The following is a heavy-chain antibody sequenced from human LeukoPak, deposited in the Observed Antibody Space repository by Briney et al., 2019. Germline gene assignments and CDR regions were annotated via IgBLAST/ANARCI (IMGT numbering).Heavy chain of an antibody. Sequence: ASVKVSCKASGYTFTGYYMHWVRQAPGQGLEWMGRINPNSGGTNYAQKFQGRVTMTRDTSISTAYMELSRLRSDDPAVYYCASRAGYSGSYWDFDYWGQGTLVTVSS. J-gene: IGHJ4*02. CDR2: INPNSGGT. CDR1: GYTFTGYY. CDR3: ASRAGYSGSYWDFDY. D-gene: IGHD1-26*01. V-gene: IGHV1-2*06.